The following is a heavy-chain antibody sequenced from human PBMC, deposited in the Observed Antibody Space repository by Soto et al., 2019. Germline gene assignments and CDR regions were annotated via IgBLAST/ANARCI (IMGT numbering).Heavy chain of an antibody. CDR1: GFTLSSYA. D-gene: IGHD4-4*01. CDR3: AKDVDYRNYVNSFDY. CDR2: ISGSGGST. V-gene: IGHV3-23*01. J-gene: IGHJ4*02. Sequence: EVQLLESGGGLVQPGGSLRLSCAASGFTLSSYAMSWVRQAPGKGLEWVSAISGSGGSTDYADSVKGRFTISRDNSKNTLYLQMNSLRAEDTAVYYCAKDVDYRNYVNSFDYWGQGTLVTGSS.